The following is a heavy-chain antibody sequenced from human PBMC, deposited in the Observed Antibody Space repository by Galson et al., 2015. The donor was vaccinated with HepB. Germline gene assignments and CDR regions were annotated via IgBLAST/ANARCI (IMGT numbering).Heavy chain of an antibody. V-gene: IGHV1-8*01. J-gene: IGHJ4*02. CDR1: GYTFTSYD. CDR2: LNPNSGNT. D-gene: IGHD3-10*01. CDR3: ARGGVHGSGSYSDY. Sequence: SCKASGYTFTSYDINWVRQATGQGLEWMGWLNPNSGNTGYAQKFQGRVTMTRNTSISTAYMELSSLRSEDTAVYYCARGGVHGSGSYSDYWGQGTLVTVSS.